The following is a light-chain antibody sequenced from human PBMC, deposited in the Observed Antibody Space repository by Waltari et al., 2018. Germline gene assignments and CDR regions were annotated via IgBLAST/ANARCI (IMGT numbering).Light chain of an antibody. J-gene: IGKJ1*01. CDR2: HAS. Sequence: EIVLTQSPSTLALSPGEIDTRSCRASQSVGRFLAWYQQKPGQAPRLLIYHASIRATGIPDRFSGSGSGTDFSLTISGLEPEDFAVYYCQKYVNLPATFGQGTKVEIK. V-gene: IGKV3-20*01. CDR1: QSVGRF. CDR3: QKYVNLPAT.